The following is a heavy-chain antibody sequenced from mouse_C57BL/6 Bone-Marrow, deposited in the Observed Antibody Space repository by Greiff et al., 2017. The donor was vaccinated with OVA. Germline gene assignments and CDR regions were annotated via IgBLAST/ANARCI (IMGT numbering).Heavy chain of an antibody. CDR3: ARDSLYGSSYGY. V-gene: IGHV1-69*01. J-gene: IGHJ2*01. CDR2: IDPSDSYT. CDR1: GYTFTSYW. D-gene: IGHD1-1*01. Sequence: QVHVKQPGAELVMPGASVKLSCKASGYTFTSYWMHWVKQRPGQGPEWIGEIDPSDSYTNYNQKFKGKSTLTVDKSSSTAYMQLSSLTSEDSAVYYCARDSLYGSSYGYWGQGTTLTVSS.